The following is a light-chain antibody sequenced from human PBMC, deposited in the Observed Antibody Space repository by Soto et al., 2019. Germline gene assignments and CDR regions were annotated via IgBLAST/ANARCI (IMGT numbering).Light chain of an antibody. CDR2: EVT. V-gene: IGLV2-8*01. CDR1: RSDVGGYKF. CDR3: SSYAGSNIGV. Sequence: QSALPQPPSASGSPGQSVPILAPETRSDVGGYKFVSWYQHHPGKAPKLLIYEVTQRPSGVPDRFSGSKSGNTASLTVSGLQSEDDADYYCSSYAGSNIGVFGTGTKVTVL. J-gene: IGLJ1*01.